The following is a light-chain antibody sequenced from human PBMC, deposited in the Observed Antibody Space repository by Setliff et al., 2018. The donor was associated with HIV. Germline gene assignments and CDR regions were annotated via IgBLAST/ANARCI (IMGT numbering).Light chain of an antibody. CDR1: SSDVGGYKF. V-gene: IGLV2-14*01. J-gene: IGLJ1*01. CDR3: YSYTSSDTYV. CDR2: EVS. Sequence: QSVLAQPASVSGSPGQSITISCTGTSSDVGGYKFVSWYQQHPGKAPKLMIYEVSNRPSGVSDRFSGSKSGSTASLTISGLQAEDEADYYCYSYTSSDTYVFGTGTKVTVL.